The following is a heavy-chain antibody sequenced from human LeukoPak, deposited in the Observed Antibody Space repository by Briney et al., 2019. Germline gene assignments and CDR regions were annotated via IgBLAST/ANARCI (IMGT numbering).Heavy chain of an antibody. D-gene: IGHD1-26*01. Sequence: GGSLRLSCAASGFTFSDYYMSWIRQAPGKGLEWVSYISSSGSTIYYADSVKGRFTISRDNAKNSLYLQMNSLRAEDTAVYYCARVSVGATMSAFDIWGQGTMVTVSS. CDR2: ISSSGSTI. CDR1: GFTFSDYY. V-gene: IGHV3-11*04. CDR3: ARVSVGATMSAFDI. J-gene: IGHJ3*02.